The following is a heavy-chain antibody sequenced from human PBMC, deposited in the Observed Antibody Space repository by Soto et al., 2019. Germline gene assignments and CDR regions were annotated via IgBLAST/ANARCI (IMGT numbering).Heavy chain of an antibody. CDR2: IFPIFGTA. D-gene: IGHD3-10*01. J-gene: IGHJ6*02. Sequence: QVQLVQSGAEVKKPGSSVKVSCKASGGTFSSYAISWVRQAPGQGLEWMGGIFPIFGTANYAQKFQGRVTITADESTSTAYMELSSLRSEDTAVYYCARYYGSGTQSPHYYYYGMDVWGQGTTVTVSS. CDR3: ARYYGSGTQSPHYYYYGMDV. CDR1: GGTFSSYA. V-gene: IGHV1-69*01.